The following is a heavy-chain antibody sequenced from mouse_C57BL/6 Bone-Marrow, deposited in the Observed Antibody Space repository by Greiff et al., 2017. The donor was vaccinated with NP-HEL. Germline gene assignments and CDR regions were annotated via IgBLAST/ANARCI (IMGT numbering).Heavy chain of an antibody. V-gene: IGHV1-69*01. Sequence: QVQLQQPGAELVMPGASVKLSCKASGYTFTSYWMHWVKQRPGQGLEWIGEIDPSDSYTNYNQKLKGKSTFTVDKSSSTAYMQLSSLTSEDSAVYYCAINWADYWGQGTTLTVSS. D-gene: IGHD4-1*01. CDR1: GYTFTSYW. CDR3: AINWADY. CDR2: IDPSDSYT. J-gene: IGHJ2*01.